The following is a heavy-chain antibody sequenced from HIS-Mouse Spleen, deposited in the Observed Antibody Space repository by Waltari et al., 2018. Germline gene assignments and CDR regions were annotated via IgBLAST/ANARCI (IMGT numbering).Heavy chain of an antibody. Sequence: QVQLVQSGAEVKKPGASVKVSCKASGYTFTGYYMHWVRQAPVQGLEWMRWINPTSGGTNSAQKFQGRVTMTRDTSISTAYMELSRLRSDDTAVYYCARDPDIVVVPAAMHFDYWGQGTLVTVSS. CDR2: INPTSGGT. D-gene: IGHD2-2*01. CDR3: ARDPDIVVVPAAMHFDY. CDR1: GYTFTGYY. J-gene: IGHJ4*02. V-gene: IGHV1-2*02.